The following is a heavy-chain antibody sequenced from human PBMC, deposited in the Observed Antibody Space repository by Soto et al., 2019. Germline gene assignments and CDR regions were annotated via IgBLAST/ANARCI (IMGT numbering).Heavy chain of an antibody. CDR1: GGSISSGGYS. D-gene: IGHD6-13*01. J-gene: IGHJ5*02. Sequence: QVQLQESGPGLVKPSQTLSLTCSVSGGSISSGGYSWSWIRQHPGKGREWIGYIYYSGRTFYNPSLKSRVTISLDTSKNQFALTLSSVTAADTAVYFCARSAAGTDWFDPWGQGTLVTVSS. CDR3: ARSAAGTDWFDP. CDR2: IYYSGRT. V-gene: IGHV4-31*03.